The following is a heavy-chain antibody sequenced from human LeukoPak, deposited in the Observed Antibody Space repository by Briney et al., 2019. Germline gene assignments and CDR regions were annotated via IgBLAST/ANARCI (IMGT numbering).Heavy chain of an antibody. Sequence: GGSLRLSCAAAGVTYSNYGMGCGRQAPGKGLEWGAVIWSDGTNRLHADSVKGRFTISRDNSKNTLYLQITSLPPEDRAVYYCVPAFKREAPPPGFDFWGQGTLVTVSS. V-gene: IGHV3-30*02. D-gene: IGHD1-14*01. CDR2: IWSDGTNR. CDR1: GVTYSNYG. CDR3: VPAFKREAPPPGFDF. J-gene: IGHJ4*02.